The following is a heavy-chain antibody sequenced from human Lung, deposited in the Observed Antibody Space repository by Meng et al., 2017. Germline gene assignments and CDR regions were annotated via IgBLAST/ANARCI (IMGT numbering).Heavy chain of an antibody. CDR3: TISDYGNFDY. CDR2: IDPSGGST. J-gene: IGHJ4*02. CDR1: GYTFTSYY. Sequence: QVQLVQSGAEAKKPGASVKVSCKASGYTFTSYYMHWVRQAPGQGLEWMGIIDPSGGSTDYAQKFQGRVTVTGDTSTSTVYMDLSSLRSEDTAVYYCTISDYGNFDYWGQGTLVTVSS. D-gene: IGHD4-17*01. V-gene: IGHV1-46*03.